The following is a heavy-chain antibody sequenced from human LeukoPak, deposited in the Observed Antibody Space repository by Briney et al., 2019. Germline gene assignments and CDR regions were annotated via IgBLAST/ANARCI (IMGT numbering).Heavy chain of an antibody. CDR3: ARAPDYYDSSGYSSNHYYFDY. CDR1: GFTFDDYG. D-gene: IGHD3-22*01. J-gene: IGHJ4*02. CDR2: INWNGGST. V-gene: IGHV3-20*04. Sequence: GGSLRLSCAASGFTFDDYGMSWVRQAPGKGLEWVSGINWNGGSTGYADSVKGRFTISRDNAKNSLYLQMSSLIAEDTALYYCARAPDYYDSSGYSSNHYYFDYWGQGTLVTVSS.